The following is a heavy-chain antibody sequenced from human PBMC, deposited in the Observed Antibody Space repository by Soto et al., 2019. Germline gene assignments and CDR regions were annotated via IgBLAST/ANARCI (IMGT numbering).Heavy chain of an antibody. D-gene: IGHD6-19*01. CDR3: ARVATAVDGPRDV. Sequence: PSETLSLTCAVYGGSFSGYYWSWIRQPPGKGLEWIGEINHSGSTNYNPSLKSRVTISVDTSKNQFSLKLSSVTAADTAVYYCARVATAVDGPRDVWGQGTTVTVSS. CDR2: INHSGST. J-gene: IGHJ6*02. CDR1: GGSFSGYY. V-gene: IGHV4-34*01.